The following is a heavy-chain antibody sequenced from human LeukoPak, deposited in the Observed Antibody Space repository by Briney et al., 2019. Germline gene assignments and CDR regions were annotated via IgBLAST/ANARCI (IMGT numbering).Heavy chain of an antibody. CDR3: ARGYSGYFYY. J-gene: IGHJ4*02. CDR1: GFTFDDYA. Sequence: GGSLRLSCAASGFTFDDYAMHWVRQAPGKGLVWVSRIDGDGSSTNYADSVKGRFTISRDNAKNTLYLQMNSLRAEDTAVYYCARGYSGYFYYWGQGTLVTVSS. D-gene: IGHD5-12*01. V-gene: IGHV3-74*01. CDR2: IDGDGSST.